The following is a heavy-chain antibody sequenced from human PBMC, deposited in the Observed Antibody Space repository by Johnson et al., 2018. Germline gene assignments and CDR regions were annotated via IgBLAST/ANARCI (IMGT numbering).Heavy chain of an antibody. CDR3: ARDRAGSTYLYYGMDV. CDR1: GFAFSDYY. D-gene: IGHD6-19*01. V-gene: IGHV3-11*01. CDR2: IDRSGDTV. J-gene: IGHJ6*02. Sequence: QVQLVESGGGLVKPGESLRLSCAASGFAFSDYYMSWIRQAPGRGLEWVSYIDRSGDTVYYADSVKGRFTISRDNAENSVYLQMHSLRAEDTALYYCARDRAGSTYLYYGMDVWGQGTTVTVSS.